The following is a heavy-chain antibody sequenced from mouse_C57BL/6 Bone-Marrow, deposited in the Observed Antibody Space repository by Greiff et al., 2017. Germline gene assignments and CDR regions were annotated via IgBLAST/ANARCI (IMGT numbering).Heavy chain of an antibody. J-gene: IGHJ2*01. V-gene: IGHV14-4*01. D-gene: IGHD1-1*01. Sequence: VQLQQSGAELVRPGASVKLSCTASGFNIKDDYMHWVKQRPEQGLEWIGWIDPENGDTEYASKFQGKATITADTSSNTAYLQLSSLTSEDTAVYYCTHYYGSSDVDYWGQGTTLTVSS. CDR2: IDPENGDT. CDR3: THYYGSSDVDY. CDR1: GFNIKDDY.